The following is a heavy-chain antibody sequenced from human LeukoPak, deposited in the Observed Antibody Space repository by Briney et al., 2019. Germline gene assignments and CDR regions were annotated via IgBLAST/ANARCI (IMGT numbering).Heavy chain of an antibody. J-gene: IGHJ4*02. Sequence: SETLSLTCAVYGGSFSGYYWSWIRQPPGKGVEWIGEINNSGSTNYTPSLKSRVTISLDTSKNQFSLKLSSVTAADTAVYYCARGAGVPAASHDYWGQGTLVTVSS. CDR2: INNSGST. V-gene: IGHV4-34*01. D-gene: IGHD2-2*01. CDR3: ARGAGVPAASHDY. CDR1: GGSFSGYY.